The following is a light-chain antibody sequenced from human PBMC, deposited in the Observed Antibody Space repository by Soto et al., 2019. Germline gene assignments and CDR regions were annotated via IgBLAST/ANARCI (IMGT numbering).Light chain of an antibody. J-gene: IGKJ1*01. CDR1: QSVSSD. CDR2: GAS. Sequence: IVWMQSPSTLSVSPGERATLSCGASQSVSSDLAWDHQKPGQTPRLRSYGASSRATGIPARFSGSGSGTEFTLIITTLQSEDFAVYYCQQYNNWPWTFGQGTKVDIK. V-gene: IGKV3-15*01. CDR3: QQYNNWPWT.